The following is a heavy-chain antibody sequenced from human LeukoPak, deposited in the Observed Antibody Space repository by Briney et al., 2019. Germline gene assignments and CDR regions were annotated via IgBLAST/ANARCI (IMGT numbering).Heavy chain of an antibody. Sequence: KPSETLSLPCTVSGASISRESWTWIRQPAGKGLEWIGYIYDTGSTTYNPSLQSRLTMSVDTSKNQFSLKLTSVTAADTAVYYCARNGFRTYCGTGCYSDYMDVWGKGATVTVSS. D-gene: IGHD2-21*02. CDR2: IYDTGST. J-gene: IGHJ6*03. CDR1: GASISRES. CDR3: ARNGFRTYCGTGCYSDYMDV. V-gene: IGHV4-4*07.